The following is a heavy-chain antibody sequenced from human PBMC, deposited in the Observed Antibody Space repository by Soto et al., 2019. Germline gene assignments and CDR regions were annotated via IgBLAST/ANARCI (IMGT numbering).Heavy chain of an antibody. CDR3: ARPPGYISDWYYFDL. V-gene: IGHV1-2*07. D-gene: IGHD3-9*01. CDR2: ISPKSGGT. CDR1: GYSFIDYY. J-gene: IGHJ4*02. Sequence: QVQLVQSGAEVKKPGASVKVSCEASGYSFIDYYIHWVRQAPGQGFEWVGRISPKSGGTNSAHKFEGRITMTWDTSLNTAYMELSSLKSDDTAVYYCARPPGYISDWYYFDLWGQGTRVTVSS.